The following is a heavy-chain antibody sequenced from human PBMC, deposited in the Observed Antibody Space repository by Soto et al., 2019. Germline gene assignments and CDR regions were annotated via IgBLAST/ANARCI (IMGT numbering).Heavy chain of an antibody. J-gene: IGHJ6*02. Sequence: SETLSLTCAISGDSVSSNSAAWNWIRQSPSRGLEWLGRTYYGSKWYNDYAVSVKSRITINPDTSKNQFSLQLNSVTPEDTAVYYCARVYDFWSGYYKVDYYYYGMDVWGQGTTVTVSS. D-gene: IGHD3-3*01. CDR2: TYYGSKWYN. V-gene: IGHV6-1*01. CDR3: ARVYDFWSGYYKVDYYYYGMDV. CDR1: GDSVSSNSAA.